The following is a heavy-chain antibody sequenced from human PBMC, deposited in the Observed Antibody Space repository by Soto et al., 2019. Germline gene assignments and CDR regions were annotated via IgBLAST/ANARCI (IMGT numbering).Heavy chain of an antibody. J-gene: IGHJ6*02. CDR2: ISYDGSNK. V-gene: IGHV3-30-3*01. D-gene: IGHD2-15*01. CDR3: AREAVVVVAATQYYYGMDV. Sequence: QVQLVESGGGVVQPGRSLRLSCAASGFTFSSYAMHWVRQAPGKGLEWVAVISYDGSNKYYADSVKGRFTISRDNSKKTLYLQMNSLRAEDTAVYYWAREAVVVVAATQYYYGMDVWGQGPTVTVSS. CDR1: GFTFSSYA.